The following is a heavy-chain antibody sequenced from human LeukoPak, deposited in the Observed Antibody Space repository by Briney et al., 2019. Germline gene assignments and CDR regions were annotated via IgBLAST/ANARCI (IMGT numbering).Heavy chain of an antibody. CDR2: IYHSGST. V-gene: IGHV4-38-2*02. CDR3: ARGGPSAPDSSLMRY. Sequence: SETLYLTCTVSGYSISSGYYWGWVRQPPGKGLEWIGSIYHSGSTYFNPSLKSRVATSVDTSKNQFSLKLSSVAAADTAVYYCARGGPSAPDSSLMRYWGQGTLVTVSS. J-gene: IGHJ4*02. D-gene: IGHD6-13*01. CDR1: GYSISSGYY.